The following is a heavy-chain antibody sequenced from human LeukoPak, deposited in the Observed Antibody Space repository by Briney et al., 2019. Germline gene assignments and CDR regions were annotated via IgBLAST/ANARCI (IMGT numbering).Heavy chain of an antibody. J-gene: IGHJ4*02. CDR2: ISSSSSYI. CDR1: GFTFSSYS. V-gene: IGHV3-21*01. Sequence: GGSLRLSCAASGFTFSSYSINWVRQAPGKGLEWVSSISSSSSYIYYADSVKGRFTISRDNAKNSLYLQMNSLRAEDTAVYYCARDRVPYSYGGFDYWGQGTLVTVSS. CDR3: ARDRVPYSYGGFDY. D-gene: IGHD5-18*01.